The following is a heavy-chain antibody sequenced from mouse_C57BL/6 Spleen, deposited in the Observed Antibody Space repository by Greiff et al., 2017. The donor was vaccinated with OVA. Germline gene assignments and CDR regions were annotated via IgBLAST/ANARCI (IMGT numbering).Heavy chain of an antibody. D-gene: IGHD4-1*01. V-gene: IGHV1-54*01. CDR3: ARGGLGRYAMDY. CDR1: GYAFTNYL. J-gene: IGHJ4*01. CDR2: INPGSGGT. Sequence: VQLQQSGAELVRPGTSVKVSCKASGYAFTNYLIEWVKQRPGQGLEWIGVINPGSGGTNYNEKFKGKATLTADKSSSTAYMQLSSLTSEDSAVYVCARGGLGRYAMDYWGQGTSVTVSS.